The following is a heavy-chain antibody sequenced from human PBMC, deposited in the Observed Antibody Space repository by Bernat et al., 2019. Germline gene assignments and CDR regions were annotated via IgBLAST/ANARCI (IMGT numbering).Heavy chain of an antibody. Sequence: QVQLVESGGGVVQPGRSLRLSCAASGFTFRNFGMHWVRQPPGKGLEWVAIIWDDGSNKYYADSVKGRFTISRDNSRNTVYLQMNSLRAEDTAVYYCARHIGYCSGGSCSDWYFDLWGRGTLVTVSS. CDR3: ARHIGYCSGGSCSDWYFDL. J-gene: IGHJ2*01. V-gene: IGHV3-33*01. D-gene: IGHD2-15*01. CDR2: IWDDGSNK. CDR1: GFTFRNFG.